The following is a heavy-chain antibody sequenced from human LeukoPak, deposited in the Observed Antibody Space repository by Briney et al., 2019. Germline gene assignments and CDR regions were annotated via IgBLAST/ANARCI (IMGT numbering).Heavy chain of an antibody. V-gene: IGHV3-23*01. J-gene: IGHJ6*03. Sequence: GGSLRLSCAASGFTFSTYAMSWVRQAPGKGLEWLSSITGSGDTTDHADSVKGRFTISRDNSKNTLYLQMNSLRAEDTAVYYCAKPGVSDYYYMDVWGKGTTVTISS. D-gene: IGHD3-10*01. CDR2: ITGSGDTT. CDR3: AKPGVSDYYYMDV. CDR1: GFTFSTYA.